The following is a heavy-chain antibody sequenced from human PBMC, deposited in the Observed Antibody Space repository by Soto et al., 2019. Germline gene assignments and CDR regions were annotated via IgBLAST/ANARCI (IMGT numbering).Heavy chain of an antibody. D-gene: IGHD3-3*01. CDR3: ARGRYDSNYYYMDV. J-gene: IGHJ6*03. Sequence: SETLSLTCTVSEGSISTYYWSWIRQPPGKGLEWIGYIYYSGSTNYNPSLKSRVTISVDTSKNQFSLKLSSVTAADTAVYYCARGRYDSNYYYMDVWGKGTTVTVSS. CDR2: IYYSGST. V-gene: IGHV4-59*01. CDR1: EGSISTYY.